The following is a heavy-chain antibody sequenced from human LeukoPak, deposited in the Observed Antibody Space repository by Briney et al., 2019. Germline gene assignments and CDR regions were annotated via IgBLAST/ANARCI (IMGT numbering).Heavy chain of an antibody. J-gene: IGHJ3*01. CDR3: ARRSWSHAFDV. CDR2: ISGREITI. D-gene: IGHD2-15*01. CDR1: GFTFTDYY. Sequence: PGGSLRLSCAASGFTFTDYYMSWIRQTPGKGLEWISYISGREITIYYTDSVKGRFTISRDNTNNLLYLQMYSLRSEDTATYYCARRSWSHAFDVWGRGTFVTVS. V-gene: IGHV3-11*01.